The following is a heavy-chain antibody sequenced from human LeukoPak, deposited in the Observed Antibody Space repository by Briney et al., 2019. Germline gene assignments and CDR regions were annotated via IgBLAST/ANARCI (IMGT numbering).Heavy chain of an antibody. D-gene: IGHD1-1*01. V-gene: IGHV4-39*01. CDR3: ARYFGTTGTPNY. CDR1: GGSISSSSYY. Sequence: SETLSLTCTVSGGSISSSSYYWGWIRQPPGKGLEWIGSIFYSGSTYYNPSLKSRVTISVDTSKNQFSLKLSSVTAADTAVYYCARYFGTTGTPNYWGQGTLVTVSS. J-gene: IGHJ4*02. CDR2: IFYSGST.